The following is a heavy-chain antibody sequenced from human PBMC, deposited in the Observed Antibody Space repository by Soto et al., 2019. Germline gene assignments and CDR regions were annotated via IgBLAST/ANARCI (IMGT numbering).Heavy chain of an antibody. V-gene: IGHV3-30-3*01. Sequence: PGGSLRLSCAASGFTLSAYTLHWVRQAPGKGLEWVAVISSDGRNKYYADSVQGRFIVSRDTSENTVYLQMNSLKVEDTAVYYCARELHWEFHNHDAFDIWGQGTMVTVSS. CDR1: GFTLSAYT. D-gene: IGHD7-27*01. CDR3: ARELHWEFHNHDAFDI. CDR2: ISSDGRNK. J-gene: IGHJ3*02.